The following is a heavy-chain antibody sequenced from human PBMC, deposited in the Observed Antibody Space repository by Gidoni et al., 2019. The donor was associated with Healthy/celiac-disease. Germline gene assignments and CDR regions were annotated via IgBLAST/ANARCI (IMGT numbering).Heavy chain of an antibody. CDR3: ARGQHCSSTSCYYYYYGMDD. D-gene: IGHD2-2*01. CDR1: GGSFSGSY. Sequence: QVQLQQWGAGLLKPSETLTLTCAVYGGSFSGSYWSWIRQPPGKGLEWIGEINHSGSTNYNPSLKSRVTISVDTSKNQFSLKLSSVTAADTAVYYCARGQHCSSTSCYYYYYGMDDWGQGTTVTVSS. J-gene: IGHJ6*02. V-gene: IGHV4-34*01. CDR2: INHSGST.